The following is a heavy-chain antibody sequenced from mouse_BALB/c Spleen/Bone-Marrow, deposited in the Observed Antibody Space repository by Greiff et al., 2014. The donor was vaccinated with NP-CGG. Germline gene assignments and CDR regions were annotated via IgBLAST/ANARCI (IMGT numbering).Heavy chain of an antibody. CDR2: IDPANGNT. Sequence: EVQVVESGAELVKPGVSVKLSCTASGFNIKDTYMHWVKQRPEQGLEWIGRIDPANGNTKYDPKFQGKATITADTSSNTAYLQLSSLTSEDTAVYYCARYYYGYYFDYWGQGTTLTVSS. J-gene: IGHJ2*01. CDR1: GFNIKDTY. V-gene: IGHV14-3*02. CDR3: ARYYYGYYFDY. D-gene: IGHD1-2*01.